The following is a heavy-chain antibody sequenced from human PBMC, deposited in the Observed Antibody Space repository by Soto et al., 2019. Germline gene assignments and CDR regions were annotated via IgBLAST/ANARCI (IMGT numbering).Heavy chain of an antibody. J-gene: IGHJ5*02. CDR2: IYYNVNT. CDR3: ARLVVVPAAMPACWFDP. CDR1: GGSISSYY. Sequence: SETLSLTCTVSGGSISSYYWSWIRQPPGKGLEWIGYIYYNVNTNYNPSLKSRVSISVDTSKNQFSLKLSSVTAADTAVYYCARLVVVPAAMPACWFDPWGQGTLVTVSS. V-gene: IGHV4-59*08. D-gene: IGHD2-2*01.